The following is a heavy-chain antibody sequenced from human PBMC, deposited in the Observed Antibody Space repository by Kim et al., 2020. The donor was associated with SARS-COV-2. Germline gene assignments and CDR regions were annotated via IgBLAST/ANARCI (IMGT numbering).Heavy chain of an antibody. J-gene: IGHJ6*01. CDR1: GGSLTSSTHY. CDR2: IYYRGHT. Sequence: SETLSLTCSVSGGSLTSSTHYWGWIRQTPGQGLEWIASIYYRGHTYYKTSLKSRVTMSVDTSKNQFSLNLRSVTAADTAVYFCARQNTGYQYYYGMDVWGQGATVPVSS. V-gene: IGHV4-39*01. CDR3: ARQNTGYQYYYGMDV. D-gene: IGHD2-2*01.